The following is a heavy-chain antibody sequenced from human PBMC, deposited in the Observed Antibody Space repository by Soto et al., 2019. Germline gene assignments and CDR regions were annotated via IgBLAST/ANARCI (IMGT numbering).Heavy chain of an antibody. D-gene: IGHD3-22*01. V-gene: IGHV1-18*01. CDR2: ISPNSGNI. J-gene: IGHJ6*02. CDR1: GYTFTRNG. CDR3: VKDRDSNSWPSRDV. Sequence: QVHLVQSGAEVKKPGASVNVSCKTSGYTFTRNGISWVRQAPGQGLEWMGWISPNSGNIKYAQKLQGRVIMTTDTSTSTAYMKLSSLTSDDTAEYYCVKDRDSNSWPSRDVWGPGTTVTVSS.